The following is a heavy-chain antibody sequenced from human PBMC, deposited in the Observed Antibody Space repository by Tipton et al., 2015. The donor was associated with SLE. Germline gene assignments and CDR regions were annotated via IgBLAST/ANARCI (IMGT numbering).Heavy chain of an antibody. CDR1: GGSFSGYA. J-gene: IGHJ6*03. Sequence: LRLSCAISGGSFSGYAWSWIRQSPGKRLEWIGEISHSGGANYNPSLKSRATVSLDRPNKEFSLRLNSVPAADAAVYYCARGVAGYFMYCYMDVWGKGTTVTISS. CDR3: ARGVAGYFMYCYMDV. D-gene: IGHD5-18*01. CDR2: ISHSGGA. V-gene: IGHV4-34*01.